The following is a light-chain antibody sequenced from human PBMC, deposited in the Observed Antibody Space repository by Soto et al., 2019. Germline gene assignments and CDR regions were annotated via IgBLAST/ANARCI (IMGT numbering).Light chain of an antibody. V-gene: IGKV3-11*01. CDR2: DAS. Sequence: EIVLTQSPATLSLSPGERATLSCRASQSVSSYLAWYQQKPGQAPRLLIYDASKRATGIPARFSGSGFGTEFTLTISSLEPEDFVVYYCQQYAGPPRTFGGGTKVDIK. J-gene: IGKJ4*01. CDR3: QQYAGPPRT. CDR1: QSVSSY.